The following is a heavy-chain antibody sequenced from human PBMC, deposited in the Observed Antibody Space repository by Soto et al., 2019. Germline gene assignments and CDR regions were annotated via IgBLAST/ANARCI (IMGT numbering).Heavy chain of an antibody. J-gene: IGHJ5*02. CDR2: LIPIFGTP. CDR1: GGTFNSYR. Sequence: QVQLVQSGAEVKKPGSSVKVSCKSSGGTFNSYRISWVRQARGQGLEWMGGLIPIFGTPNYAQKFQGRLTMTADDSTSTVYMELSSLRSEDTAMYYCAREKFSNYFDPWGQGSLVTVSS. D-gene: IGHD4-4*01. CDR3: AREKFSNYFDP. V-gene: IGHV1-69*01.